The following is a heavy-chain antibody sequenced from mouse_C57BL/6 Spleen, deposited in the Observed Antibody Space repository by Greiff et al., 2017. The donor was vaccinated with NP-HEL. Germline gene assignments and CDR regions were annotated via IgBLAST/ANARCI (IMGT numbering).Heavy chain of an antibody. J-gene: IGHJ4*01. CDR1: GYTFTSYW. CDR3: ARLGLLYDYALYAMDY. D-gene: IGHD2-4*01. CDR2: INPSNGGT. V-gene: IGHV1-53*01. Sequence: QVQLKQSGTELVKPGASVKLSCKASGYTFTSYWMHWVKQRPGQGLEWIGNINPSNGGTNYNEKFKSKATLTVDKSSSTAYMQLSSLTSEDSAVYYCARLGLLYDYALYAMDYWGQGTSVTVSS.